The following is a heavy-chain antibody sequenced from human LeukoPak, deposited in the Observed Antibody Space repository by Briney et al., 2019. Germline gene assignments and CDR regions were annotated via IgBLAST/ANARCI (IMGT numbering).Heavy chain of an antibody. CDR2: IYYSGST. CDR1: GGSISSYY. CDR3: ARSIAARPFDY. J-gene: IGHJ4*02. V-gene: IGHV4-59*01. Sequence: PSETLSLTCTVSGGSISSYYWSWIRQPPGKGLEWIGYIYYSGSTNYNPSLKSGVTISVDTSKNQFSLKLSSVTAADTAVYYCARSIAARPFDYWGQGTLVTVSS. D-gene: IGHD6-6*01.